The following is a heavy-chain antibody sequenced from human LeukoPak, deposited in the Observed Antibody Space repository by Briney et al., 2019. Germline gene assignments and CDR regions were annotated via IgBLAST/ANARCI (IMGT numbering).Heavy chain of an antibody. J-gene: IGHJ6*02. V-gene: IGHV3-30*03. CDR2: ISYDAYNP. CDR3: AREGGIAAAGMNYYGMDV. Sequence: GGSLRLSCAASGFTFSSYGMHWVRQAPGKGLEWVAFISYDAYNPYYADSVTGRFTISRDNFKNTVYVQMNSLRAEDTAVYYCAREGGIAAAGMNYYGMDVWGQGTTVTVSS. CDR1: GFTFSSYG. D-gene: IGHD6-13*01.